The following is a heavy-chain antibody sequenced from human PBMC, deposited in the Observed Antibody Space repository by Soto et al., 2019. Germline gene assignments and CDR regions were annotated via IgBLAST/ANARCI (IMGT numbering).Heavy chain of an antibody. CDR1: GGSIAIGGYY. CDR2: IYYSGRA. D-gene: IGHD4-17*01. V-gene: IGHV4-31*03. J-gene: IGHJ4*02. CDR3: ARVNDDYLSIAY. Sequence: TLSLTCSVSGGSIAIGGYYWSWIRRHPGKGLEWIGYIYYSGRAYYNPSLKSRLTISVDTSKNQFSLRLSSVTAADTAVYSCARVNDDYLSIAYCGLGTLVTVPS.